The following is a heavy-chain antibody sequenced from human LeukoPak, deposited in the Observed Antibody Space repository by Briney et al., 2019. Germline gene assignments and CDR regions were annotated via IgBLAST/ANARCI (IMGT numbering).Heavy chain of an antibody. CDR1: GFTFSNYV. CDR2: ISGSGGTT. J-gene: IGHJ4*02. Sequence: PGGSLRLSCVAAGFTFSNYVMSWVRQTPGKGLEWVSSISGSGGTTYYADSVKGRFTISRDNSRNTLYLQMNSLRAEDTALYYCAKDRVSSVTTNYFDHWGQGTLLTVSS. V-gene: IGHV3-23*01. CDR3: AKDRVSSVTTNYFDH. D-gene: IGHD4-17*01.